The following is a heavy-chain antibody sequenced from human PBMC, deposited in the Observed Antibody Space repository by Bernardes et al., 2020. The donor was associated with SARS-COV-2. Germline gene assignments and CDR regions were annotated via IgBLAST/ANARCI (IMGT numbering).Heavy chain of an antibody. CDR3: ARDPPYSGYSHDH. V-gene: IGHV3-33*01. CDR2: IWSDGSNK. Sequence: SLSCAPSGFTFSSFAMHWVRQAPGQVLEWVAFIWSDGSNKYYADSVKGRFTISKDNSKNTLYLQMNSLRAEDTAVYYCARDPPYSGYSHDHWGQGTLVTVSS. D-gene: IGHD3-22*01. CDR1: GFTFSSFA. J-gene: IGHJ4*02.